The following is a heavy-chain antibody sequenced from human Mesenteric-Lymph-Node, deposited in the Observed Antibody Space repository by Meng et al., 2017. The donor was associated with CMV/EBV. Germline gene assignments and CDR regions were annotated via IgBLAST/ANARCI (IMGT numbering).Heavy chain of an antibody. V-gene: IGHV1-46*01. Sequence: ASVTVSCKASGYTFTSYYMHWVRQAPGQGLEWMGIINPSGGSTSYAQKFQGRVTMTRDTSTSTVYMELSSLRSEDTAVYYCALYQLPTMPNYYYYGMDVWGQGTTVTVSS. J-gene: IGHJ6*02. CDR3: ALYQLPTMPNYYYYGMDV. CDR1: GYTFTSYY. D-gene: IGHD2-2*01. CDR2: INPSGGST.